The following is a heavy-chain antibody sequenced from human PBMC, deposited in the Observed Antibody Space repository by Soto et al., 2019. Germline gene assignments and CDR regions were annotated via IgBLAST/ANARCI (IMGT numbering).Heavy chain of an antibody. J-gene: IGHJ6*02. CDR3: ARDGGKLYYYYYGMDV. Sequence: QVRLVQSGAEVKKPGASVKVSCKASGYTFTSYGISWVRQAPGQGLEWMGGISAYNGNTNYAQKLQGRVTMTTDTSTSTAYMELRSLRSDDTAVYYCARDGGKLYYYYYGMDVWGQGTTVTVSS. V-gene: IGHV1-18*01. D-gene: IGHD2-15*01. CDR2: ISAYNGNT. CDR1: GYTFTSYG.